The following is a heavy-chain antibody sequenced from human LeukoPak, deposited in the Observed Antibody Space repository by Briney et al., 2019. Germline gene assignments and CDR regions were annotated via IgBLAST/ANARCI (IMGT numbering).Heavy chain of an antibody. D-gene: IGHD6-19*01. CDR3: ARHVYSSGWYNYYYYYGMDV. J-gene: IGHJ6*02. V-gene: IGHV4-59*08. Sequence: PSETLSLPCTVSGGSISSYYWSWIRQPPGKGLEWIGYIYYSGSTNYNPSLKSRVTISVDTSKNQFSLKLSSVTAADTAVYYCARHVYSSGWYNYYYYYGMDVWGQGTTVTVSS. CDR1: GGSISSYY. CDR2: IYYSGST.